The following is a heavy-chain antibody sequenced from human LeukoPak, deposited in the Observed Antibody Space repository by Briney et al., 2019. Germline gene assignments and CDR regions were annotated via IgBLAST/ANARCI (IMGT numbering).Heavy chain of an antibody. J-gene: IGHJ5*02. D-gene: IGHD6-13*01. CDR1: GGSISSGGYY. CDR3: ARDRQYSSSHWFDP. Sequence: SQTLSLTCTASGGSISSGGYYWSWIRQPPGKGLEWIGYIYHSGSTYYNPSLKSRVTISVDRSKNQFSLKLSSVTAADTAVYYCARDRQYSSSHWFDPWGQGTLVTVSS. V-gene: IGHV4-30-2*01. CDR2: IYHSGST.